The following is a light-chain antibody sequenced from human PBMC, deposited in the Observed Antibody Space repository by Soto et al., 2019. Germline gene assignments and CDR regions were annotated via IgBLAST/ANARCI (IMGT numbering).Light chain of an antibody. V-gene: IGKV3-20*01. Sequence: EIVLTQSPGTLSLSPGERATLFCRASQSVSSSYLAWYQQKPGQAPRLLIYGASSRATGIPDRFSGSGSGTDFTLTISRLEPEDFAVYYCQQSGSSPVTFGQGTRLEIK. CDR1: QSVSSSY. CDR3: QQSGSSPVT. J-gene: IGKJ5*01. CDR2: GAS.